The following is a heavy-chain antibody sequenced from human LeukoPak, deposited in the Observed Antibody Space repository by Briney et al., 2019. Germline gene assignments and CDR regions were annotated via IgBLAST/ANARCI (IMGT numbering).Heavy chain of an antibody. D-gene: IGHD3-10*01. CDR3: ARGGRSLWFADLLTN. CDR1: GFNFSNYW. Sequence: PGGSLRLSCEGSGFNFSNYWMVWVRQAPGKGLEWVANIKDDGREKHFVDSVKGRFSISRDNAHNSLYLDMNNLRPEDTALYFCARGGRSLWFADLLTNWGQGILVAVSS. V-gene: IGHV3-7*01. J-gene: IGHJ4*02. CDR2: IKDDGREK.